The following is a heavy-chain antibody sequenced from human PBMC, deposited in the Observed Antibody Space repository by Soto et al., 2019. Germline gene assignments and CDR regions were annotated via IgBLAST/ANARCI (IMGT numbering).Heavy chain of an antibody. CDR3: AKGPTKPNFDWLPTPSAY. CDR1: GFTFSSYA. J-gene: IGHJ4*02. Sequence: GGSLRLSCAASGFTFSSYAMSWVRQAPGKGLEWVSAISGSGGSTYYADSVKGRFTISRDNSKNTLYLQMNSLRAEDTAVYYCAKGPTKPNFDWLPTPSAYWGQGTLVTVSS. V-gene: IGHV3-23*01. CDR2: ISGSGGST. D-gene: IGHD3-9*01.